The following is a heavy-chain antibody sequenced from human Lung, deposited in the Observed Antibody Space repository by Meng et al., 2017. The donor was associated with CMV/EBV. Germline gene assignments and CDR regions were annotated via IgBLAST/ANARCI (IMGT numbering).Heavy chain of an antibody. Sequence: QGQLQETGPGLVKPAASLSLTRAVSGGSLSTYYWSWIRQAPGKGLEWIGNNYYRGSTNYNPSLASRVRISVDSSKNQFSRKLSSVPAADTAVYYCARHQNGGTYPLDYWGQGTLVTVSS. CDR3: ARHQNGGTYPLDY. J-gene: IGHJ4*02. V-gene: IGHV4-59*08. CDR1: GGSLSTYY. D-gene: IGHD3-16*02. CDR2: NYYRGST.